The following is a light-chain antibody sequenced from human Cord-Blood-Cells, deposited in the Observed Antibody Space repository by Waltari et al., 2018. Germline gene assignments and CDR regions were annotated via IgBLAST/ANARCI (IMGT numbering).Light chain of an antibody. V-gene: IGLV3-25*02. CDR2: KDM. CDR3: QSADSSGTYV. Sequence: SYELTQPPSVSVSPGQTARITCSGDALPKQYAYWYQQKPGQAPVLVIYKDMDSPSGIPEGFAGFNPVTTVPCTICGVQADDEADHYFQSADSSGTYVVGTGTKVTV. J-gene: IGLJ1*01. CDR1: ALPKQY.